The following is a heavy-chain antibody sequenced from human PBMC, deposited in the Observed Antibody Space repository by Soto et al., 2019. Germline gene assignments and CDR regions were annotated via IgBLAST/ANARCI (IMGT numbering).Heavy chain of an antibody. CDR2: IIPLLDIT. D-gene: IGHD5-12*01. CDR3: ARDSPIGSTFSGYDAIDY. CDR1: GGAFTNDI. J-gene: IGHJ4*02. Sequence: QVQLVQSGAEVKKPGSSVKVSCKASGGAFTNDIITWVRQAPGQGLEWMGRIIPLLDITNYAQKFQGRVTITAXKPTRTXXMELNSLISEDTAVYYCARDSPIGSTFSGYDAIDYWGQGTLVTVSS. V-gene: IGHV1-69*08.